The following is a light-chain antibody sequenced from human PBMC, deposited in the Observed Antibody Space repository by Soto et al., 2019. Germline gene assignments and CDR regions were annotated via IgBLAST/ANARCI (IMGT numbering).Light chain of an antibody. V-gene: IGLV1-44*01. J-gene: IGLJ1*01. CDR1: SSNIRSNT. CDR2: SNN. CDR3: AAWDDSLNGRFYV. Sequence: QSVLTQPPSASGTPGQRVTISCSGSSSNIRSNTVNWYQQLPGTAPKLLIYSNNQRPSGVPDRLSGSKSGTSDALAISGLQSEDEADYYCAAWDDSLNGRFYVFGTGTKVTVL.